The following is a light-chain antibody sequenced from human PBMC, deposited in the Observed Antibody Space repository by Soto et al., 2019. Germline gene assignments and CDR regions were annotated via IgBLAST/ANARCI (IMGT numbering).Light chain of an antibody. CDR2: GAS. CDR1: QSISGT. Sequence: EIVMTQSPAALAVSPGGRATLSCRASQSISGTFAWYQQKPGQAPRLLIHGASTRAPGFPARFSGSGSGTDFTLTISSLQSEDFAVYYCQQYNDWPWTFGQGTKVDIK. J-gene: IGKJ1*01. CDR3: QQYNDWPWT. V-gene: IGKV3-15*01.